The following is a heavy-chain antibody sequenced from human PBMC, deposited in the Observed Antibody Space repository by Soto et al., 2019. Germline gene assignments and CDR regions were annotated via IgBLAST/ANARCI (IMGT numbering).Heavy chain of an antibody. CDR3: PKDGNLYA. Sequence: GWSLRLSCAASGFTFSNSAMSWVRQAPGKGLEWVSTISGSGDYTYYTDSVKGRFTISRDNSKSTLFLQMNSLRAEDTAVYYCPKDGNLYAWGKGILVTVS. CDR1: GFTFSNSA. CDR2: ISGSGDYT. V-gene: IGHV3-23*01. J-gene: IGHJ5*02. D-gene: IGHD2-15*01.